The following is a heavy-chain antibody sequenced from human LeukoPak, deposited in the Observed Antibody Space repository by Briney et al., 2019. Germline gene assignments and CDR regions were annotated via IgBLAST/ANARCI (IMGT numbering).Heavy chain of an antibody. CDR3: ARAPIYGSGSSTVDY. J-gene: IGHJ4*02. Sequence: ASVKVSCKASGYTFTSYYMHWVRQAPGQGLEWMGRINPNSGGTNYAQKFQGRVTITRDTSISTAYMELSRLRSDDTAVYYCARAPIYGSGSSTVDYWGQGTLVIVSS. CDR2: INPNSGGT. V-gene: IGHV1-2*06. D-gene: IGHD3-10*01. CDR1: GYTFTSYY.